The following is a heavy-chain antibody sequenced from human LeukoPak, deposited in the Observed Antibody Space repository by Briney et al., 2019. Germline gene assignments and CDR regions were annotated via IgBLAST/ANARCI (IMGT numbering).Heavy chain of an antibody. J-gene: IGHJ4*02. CDR1: GFTFSSYE. CDR3: ARGSRRWGPDY. Sequence: PGGSLRLSCAASGFTFSSYEMNWVRQAPGKGLEWVSYISSSGSTIYYADSVKGRFTISRDNAKSSLYLQMNSLRAEDTAVYYCARGSRRWGPDYWGQGTLVTVSS. CDR2: ISSSGSTI. D-gene: IGHD4-23*01. V-gene: IGHV3-48*03.